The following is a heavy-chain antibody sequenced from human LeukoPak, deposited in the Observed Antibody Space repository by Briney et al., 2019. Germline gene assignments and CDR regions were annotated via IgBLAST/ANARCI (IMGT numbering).Heavy chain of an antibody. CDR3: ARAYKASPLHNAIDS. J-gene: IGHJ4*02. V-gene: IGHV4-34*01. CDR2: TDHSGTT. D-gene: IGHD1-14*01. CDR1: GGSFSGYF. Sequence: PPETLSLTCAVYGGSFSGYFWSWIRQTPGKGLEWIGETDHSGTTNYNPSLKSRVIISPDTSKSQFSLKVNSVTAADTAVYYCARAYKASPLHNAIDSWGQGTLVTVSS.